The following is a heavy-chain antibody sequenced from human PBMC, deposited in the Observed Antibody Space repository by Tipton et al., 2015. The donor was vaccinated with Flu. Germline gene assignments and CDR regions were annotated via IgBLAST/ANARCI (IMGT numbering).Heavy chain of an antibody. J-gene: IGHJ3*02. CDR3: ARVPTVVTPVYAFDI. CDR2: IYTSGGT. D-gene: IGHD4-23*01. V-gene: IGHV4-61*02. CDR1: GASISSAAYY. Sequence: TLSLTCTVSGASISSAAYYWSWIRQPAGKGLEWIGRIYTSGGTNYNPSLKSRVSISLDTSRKQFSLRMTSVTAAGAAVYYCARVPTVVTPVYAFDIWGQGTMVTVPS.